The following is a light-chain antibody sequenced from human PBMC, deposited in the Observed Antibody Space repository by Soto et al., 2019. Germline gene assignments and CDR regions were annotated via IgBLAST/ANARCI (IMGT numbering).Light chain of an antibody. V-gene: IGLV1-44*01. J-gene: IGLJ3*02. CDR3: AVWDDSLDGLV. CDR2: NNN. CDR1: SSNIGSHV. Sequence: QAVVTQPPSASGTPGQRVTISCSGSSSNIGSHVVYWYQQLAGTAPKLLMYNNNQRPSGVPDRFSGSKSGTSASLAISGLQSEDEADYYCAVWDDSLDGLVFGGGTKLTVL.